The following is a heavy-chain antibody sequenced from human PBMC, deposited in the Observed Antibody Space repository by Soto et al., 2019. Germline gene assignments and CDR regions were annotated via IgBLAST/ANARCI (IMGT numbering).Heavy chain of an antibody. J-gene: IGHJ4*02. V-gene: IGHV5-10-1*03. D-gene: IGHD2-8*01. CDR1: GYSFTNYW. CDR2: VDPSDSYT. Sequence: EVQLVQSGPEVKKPGESLRISCQGSGYSFTNYWIAWVRQMPGKGLEWMGRVDPSDSYTNYSPSFQGHVTISADKSINTAYLHWSGLKASDTAVYYCARPVLGCTNPSCYFDSWGQGTLVTVPS. CDR3: ARPVLGCTNPSCYFDS.